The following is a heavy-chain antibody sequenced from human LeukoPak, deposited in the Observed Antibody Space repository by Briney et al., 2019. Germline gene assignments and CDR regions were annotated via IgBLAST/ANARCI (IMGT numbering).Heavy chain of an antibody. CDR3: ARVGGCYSSDAFDI. V-gene: IGHV1-69*13. J-gene: IGHJ3*02. Sequence: SVKVSCKASGGTFISYAISWVRQAPGQGLEWMGGIIPIFGTANYAQKFQGRVTITADESTGTAYMELSSLRSEDTAVYYCARVGGCYSSDAFDIWGQGTMVTVSS. D-gene: IGHD1-26*01. CDR1: GGTFISYA. CDR2: IIPIFGTA.